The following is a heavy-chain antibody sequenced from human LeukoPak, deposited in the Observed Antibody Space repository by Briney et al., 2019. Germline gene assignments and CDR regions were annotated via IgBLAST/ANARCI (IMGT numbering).Heavy chain of an antibody. CDR1: GFTFSIYA. Sequence: TGGSLRLSCAASGFTFSIYAMSWVRRAPGKGLEWVSAINKAGRPYYADSVQGRFTISRDDSKDTVFLQMNSLRAEDTAVYYCAKHVRTNVWFFDSWGQGTLVTVSS. V-gene: IGHV3-23*01. CDR2: INKAGRP. CDR3: AKHVRTNVWFFDS. D-gene: IGHD3-9*01. J-gene: IGHJ4*02.